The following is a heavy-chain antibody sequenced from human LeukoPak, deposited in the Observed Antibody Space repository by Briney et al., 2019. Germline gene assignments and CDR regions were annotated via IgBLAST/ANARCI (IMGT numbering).Heavy chain of an antibody. D-gene: IGHD2-2*01. Sequence: SETLSLTCTVSGGSISSSYWSWIRQPAGKGLEWIGRIYTSGSTNYNPSLKSRVTMSVDTSKNQFSLKLSSVTAADTAVYYCARTRMLVPAAKNYYYMDVWGKGTTVTVSS. V-gene: IGHV4-4*07. CDR3: ARTRMLVPAAKNYYYMDV. J-gene: IGHJ6*03. CDR2: IYTSGST. CDR1: GGSISSSY.